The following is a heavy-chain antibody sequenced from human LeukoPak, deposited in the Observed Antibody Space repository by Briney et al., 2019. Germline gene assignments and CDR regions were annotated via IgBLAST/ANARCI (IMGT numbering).Heavy chain of an antibody. Sequence: SETLSLTCTVSGDSISNYYWSWIRQPAGKGLEWIGRMYTSGATNYNPSLKSRTTMSVDTSKNQLSLRLSSVTAADRAVYYCARGPPPDFDYWGRGTLVTVSS. J-gene: IGHJ4*02. CDR3: ARGPPPDFDY. CDR1: GDSISNYY. CDR2: MYTSGAT. V-gene: IGHV4-4*07.